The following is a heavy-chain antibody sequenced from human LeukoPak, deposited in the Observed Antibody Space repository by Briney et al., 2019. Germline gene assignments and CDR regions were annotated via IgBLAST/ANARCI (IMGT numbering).Heavy chain of an antibody. J-gene: IGHJ4*02. Sequence: GGSLRLSCAASGFTFSSYAMSWVRQAPGKGLEWVSAISGSGGSTYYADSVKGRFTISRDSSKNTLYLQMNSLRAEDTAVYYCAKGPLEYSSSSADYWGQGTLVTVSS. CDR1: GFTFSSYA. CDR3: AKGPLEYSSSSADY. D-gene: IGHD6-6*01. V-gene: IGHV3-23*01. CDR2: ISGSGGST.